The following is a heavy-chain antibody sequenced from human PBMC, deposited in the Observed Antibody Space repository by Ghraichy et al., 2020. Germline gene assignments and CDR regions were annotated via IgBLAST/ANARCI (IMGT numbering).Heavy chain of an antibody. J-gene: IGHJ5*02. CDR3: AREVVPAAPWFDP. V-gene: IGHV4-59*01. CDR2: IYYSGST. CDR1: GGSISSYY. D-gene: IGHD2-2*01. Sequence: SQTLSLTCTVSGGSISSYYWSWIRQPPGKGLEWIGYIYYSGSTNYNPSLKSRVTISVDTSKNQFSLKLSSVTAADTAVYYCAREVVPAAPWFDPWGQGTLVTVSS.